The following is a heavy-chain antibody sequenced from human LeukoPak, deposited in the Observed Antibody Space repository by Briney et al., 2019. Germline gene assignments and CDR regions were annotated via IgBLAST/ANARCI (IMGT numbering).Heavy chain of an antibody. J-gene: IGHJ4*02. Sequence: SETLSLTCTVSGGSISSYYWSWIRQPAGKGLEWIGRIYTSGSTNYNPSLKSRVTMSVDTSKNQFSLKLSSMTAADTAVYYCARGPYYDSSGYYGYFDYWGQGTLVTVSS. V-gene: IGHV4-4*07. D-gene: IGHD3-22*01. CDR2: IYTSGST. CDR3: ARGPYYDSSGYYGYFDY. CDR1: GGSISSYY.